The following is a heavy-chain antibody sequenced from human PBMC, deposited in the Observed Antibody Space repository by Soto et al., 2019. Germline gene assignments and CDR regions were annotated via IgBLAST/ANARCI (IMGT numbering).Heavy chain of an antibody. J-gene: IGHJ4*02. CDR3: ARVNCSGGSCYPMYYFDY. V-gene: IGHV4-30-4*01. CDR2: IYYSGST. Sequence: SETLSLTCTVSGGSISSGDYYWSWIRQPPGKGLEWIGYIYYSGSTYYNPSLKSRVTISVDTSKNQFSLKLSSVTAADTAVYYCARVNCSGGSCYPMYYFDYWGQGTLVTVSS. D-gene: IGHD2-15*01. CDR1: GGSISSGDYY.